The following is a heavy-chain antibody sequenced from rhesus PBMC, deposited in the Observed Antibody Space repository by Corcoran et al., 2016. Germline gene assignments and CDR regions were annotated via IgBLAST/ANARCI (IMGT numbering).Heavy chain of an antibody. Sequence: QVQLQESGPGLWKPSETLSLPCSVSGCSISVGYGWVWTCPPPGKGLELIGGIYSSSGNTYHNPSLKSRVTISTDTSKNQFSLKLSSVTAADTAVYYCARADEYYNIWTGYYPFDYWGQGVLVTVSS. J-gene: IGHJ4*01. CDR1: GCSISVGYG. D-gene: IGHD3-3*01. CDR2: IYSSSGNT. V-gene: IGHV4S7*01. CDR3: ARADEYYNIWTGYYPFDY.